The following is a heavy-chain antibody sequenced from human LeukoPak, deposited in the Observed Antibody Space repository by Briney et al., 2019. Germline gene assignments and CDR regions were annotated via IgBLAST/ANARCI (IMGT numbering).Heavy chain of an antibody. J-gene: IGHJ1*01. D-gene: IGHD3-3*01. V-gene: IGHV1-2*02. CDR1: GYTFSGYY. CDR3: ATSYYDFWSYSSEYFQH. CDR2: INPNSGGT. Sequence: ASVKASCKASGYTFSGYYMHWVRQAPGQGLEWMGWINPNSGGTKYAQKFQGRVTMTRDTSISTAYMELSRLRSDDTAVYYCATSYYDFWSYSSEYFQHWGQGTLVTVSS.